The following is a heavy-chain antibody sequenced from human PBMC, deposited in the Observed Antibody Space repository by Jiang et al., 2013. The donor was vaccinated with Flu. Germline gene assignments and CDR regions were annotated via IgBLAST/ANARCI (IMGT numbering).Heavy chain of an antibody. CDR3: ARYYDATGGYLDY. Sequence: SQTLSLTCAISGDSVSSNDAVWNWIRQSPSRGLEWLGRTYYRSKWYIDYAESVKSRITINPDTSKNQFSLQLNSVTPEDTAVYYCARYYDATGGYLDYWGQGTLVTVSS. V-gene: IGHV6-1*01. D-gene: IGHD4/OR15-4a*01. CDR2: TYYRSKWYI. CDR1: GDSVSSNDAV. J-gene: IGHJ4*02.